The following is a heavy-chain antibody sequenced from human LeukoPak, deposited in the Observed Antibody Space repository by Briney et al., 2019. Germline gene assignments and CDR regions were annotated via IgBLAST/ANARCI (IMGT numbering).Heavy chain of an antibody. CDR2: ISYDGSNK. Sequence: GGSLRLSCAASGFTFSSYAMHWVRQAPGKGLEGVAVISYDGSNKYYAASVKGRFTISRDNSKNTLYLQMNSLRAEDTAVYYCARDCNSRAFDIWGQGTMVTVSS. D-gene: IGHD4-4*01. CDR3: ARDCNSRAFDI. V-gene: IGHV3-30-3*01. CDR1: GFTFSSYA. J-gene: IGHJ3*02.